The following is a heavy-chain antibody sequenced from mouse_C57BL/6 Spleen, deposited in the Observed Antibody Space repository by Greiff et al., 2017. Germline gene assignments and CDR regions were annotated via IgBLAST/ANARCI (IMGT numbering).Heavy chain of an antibody. V-gene: IGHV7-3*01. CDR1: GFTFTDYY. J-gene: IGHJ4*01. CDR3: ARYEGGCYAMYY. CDR2: IRNQANGYTT. Sequence: EVKVVESGGGLVQPGGSLSLSCAASGFTFTDYYMSWVRQPPGKALEWLGFIRNQANGYTTEYNASVKGRFTMSRDNYQSILDLQMIALRAEDSASYYGARYEGGCYAMYYWGQGTSVTVSS.